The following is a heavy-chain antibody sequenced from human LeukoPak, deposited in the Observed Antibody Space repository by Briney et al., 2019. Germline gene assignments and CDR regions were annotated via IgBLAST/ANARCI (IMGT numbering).Heavy chain of an antibody. J-gene: IGHJ5*02. V-gene: IGHV4-39*01. Sequence: SETLSLTCTVSGGSISSSSYYWGWIRQPPGKGLEWIGSIYYSGSTYYDPSLKSRVSISVDTSKNQFSLKLSSVTAADTAVYYCARRLDPWGQGTLVTVSS. CDR1: GGSISSSSYY. CDR2: IYYSGST. CDR3: ARRLDP.